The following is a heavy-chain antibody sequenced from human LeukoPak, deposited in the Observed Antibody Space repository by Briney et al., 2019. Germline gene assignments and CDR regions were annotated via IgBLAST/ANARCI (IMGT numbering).Heavy chain of an antibody. V-gene: IGHV4-38-2*02. CDR1: GYSINNGYQ. CDR3: ARDPRWLTPDCTSTSCYENYSDP. Sequence: PSETLSLTCAVSGYSINNGYQWAWIRQSPGRGLEWIGSIYHNGGAHCNPSLRSRVVISVDTSNNQFSLRLSSVTVADTAVYYCARDPRWLTPDCTSTSCYENYSDPWGRGTLVTVSS. D-gene: IGHD2-2*01. CDR2: IYHNGGA. J-gene: IGHJ5*02.